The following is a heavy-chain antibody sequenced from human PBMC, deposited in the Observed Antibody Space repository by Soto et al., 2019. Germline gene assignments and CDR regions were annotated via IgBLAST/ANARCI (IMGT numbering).Heavy chain of an antibody. CDR2: ISSSSSYI. Sequence: GGSLRLSCAASGFTFSSYSMNWVRQAPGKGLEWVSSISSSSSYIYYADSVKGRFTISRDNVKNSLYLQMNSLRAEDTAVYYFARDRVYSGPDAFDIWGQGTMVTISS. D-gene: IGHD5-12*01. CDR1: GFTFSSYS. CDR3: ARDRVYSGPDAFDI. J-gene: IGHJ3*02. V-gene: IGHV3-21*01.